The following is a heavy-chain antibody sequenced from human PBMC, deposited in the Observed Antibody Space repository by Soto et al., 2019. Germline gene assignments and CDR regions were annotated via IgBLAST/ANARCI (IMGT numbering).Heavy chain of an antibody. CDR1: GDTYTSYG. CDR2: ISAYNGNT. J-gene: IGHJ6*02. V-gene: IGHV1-18*01. CDR3: AREARGGSYYDDYGMDV. D-gene: IGHD1-26*01. Sequence: ASVKVSCKASGDTYTSYGISWVREAPGQGLEWMGWISAYNGNTNYAQKLQGRVTMTTDTSTSTAYMELRSLRSGDTAVYYCAREARGGSYYDDYGMDVWGQGLTFPVSS.